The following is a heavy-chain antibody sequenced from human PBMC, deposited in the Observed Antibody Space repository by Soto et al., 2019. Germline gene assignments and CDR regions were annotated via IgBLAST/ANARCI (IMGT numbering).Heavy chain of an antibody. V-gene: IGHV3-33*01. J-gene: IGHJ6*02. Sequence: GSLRLSCAASGFTFSSYGMHWVRQAPGKGLEWVAVIGYDGSNKYYEDSVKGRFTLSRDNSKHTLYLRMNSLRAEDTAVYYCARAREATGTNNLYYYYYGMDVWGQGNTVTVSS. D-gene: IGHD1-7*01. CDR3: ARAREATGTNNLYYYYYGMDV. CDR1: GFTFSSYG. CDR2: IGYDGSNK.